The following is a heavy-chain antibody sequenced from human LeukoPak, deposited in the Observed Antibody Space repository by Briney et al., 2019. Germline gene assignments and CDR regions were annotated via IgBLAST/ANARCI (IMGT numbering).Heavy chain of an antibody. CDR2: IYYSGST. J-gene: IGHJ6*02. CDR1: GGSFSGYY. Sequence: SETLFLTCAVYGGSFSGYYWSWIRQPPGKGLEWIGSIYYSGSTYYNPSLKSRVTISVDTSKNQFSLKLSSVTAADTAVYYCARTITGTFYYYGMDVWGQGTTVTVSS. CDR3: ARTITGTFYYYGMDV. V-gene: IGHV4-34*01. D-gene: IGHD1-7*01.